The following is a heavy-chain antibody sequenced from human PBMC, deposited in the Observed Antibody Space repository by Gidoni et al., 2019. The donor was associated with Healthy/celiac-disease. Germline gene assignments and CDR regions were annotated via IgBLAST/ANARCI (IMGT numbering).Heavy chain of an antibody. CDR3: ARRIAPEMATIPLSSGAFDI. CDR1: GGTFSSYA. J-gene: IGHJ3*02. D-gene: IGHD5-12*01. V-gene: IGHV1-69*01. Sequence: QVQLVQSGAEVKKPGSSVKVFCKASGGTFSSYAISWVRQAPGQGLGWMGGIIPIFGTANYAQKFQGRVTITADESTSTSYMELSSLRSEDTAVYYCARRIAPEMATIPLSSGAFDIWGQGTMVTVSS. CDR2: IIPIFGTA.